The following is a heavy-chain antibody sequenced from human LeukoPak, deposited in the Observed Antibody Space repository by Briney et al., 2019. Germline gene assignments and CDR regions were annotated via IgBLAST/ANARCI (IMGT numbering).Heavy chain of an antibody. CDR1: GFTFSSCA. CDR2: ISGSGGRP. CDR3: ARHPEPGYCSSTSCHESYFDY. V-gene: IGHV3-23*01. Sequence: GGSLRLSCAASGFTFSSCAMSWVRQAPGKGLEWVSAISGSGGRPYYADSVKGRFTISRDNSKNTLYLQMDSLRAEDTAVYYCARHPEPGYCSSTSCHESYFDYWGQGTLVTVSS. J-gene: IGHJ4*02. D-gene: IGHD2-2*01.